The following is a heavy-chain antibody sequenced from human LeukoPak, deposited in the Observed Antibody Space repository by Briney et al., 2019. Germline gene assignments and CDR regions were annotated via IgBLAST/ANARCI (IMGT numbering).Heavy chain of an antibody. D-gene: IGHD5-18*01. Sequence: GGSLRLSCAASGFTDSTNCMTWVRQAPGKGLEWVSTIYSGGTTYYADSVMGRFTISRHNSRNTLYLQMNSLRAEDTAVYYCARVDTVMAYYFDLWGQGTLVTVSS. CDR2: IYSGGTT. CDR3: ARVDTVMAYYFDL. CDR1: GFTDSTNC. V-gene: IGHV3-53*04. J-gene: IGHJ4*02.